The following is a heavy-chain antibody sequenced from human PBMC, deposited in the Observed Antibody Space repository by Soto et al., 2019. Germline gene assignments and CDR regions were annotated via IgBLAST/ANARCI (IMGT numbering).Heavy chain of an antibody. CDR3: AMTRLYDTGTNHYHRDALDI. D-gene: IGHD3-22*01. J-gene: IGHJ3*02. V-gene: IGHV3-23*01. CDR1: GFSFGTYV. CDR2: ISGSGGRV. Sequence: EVQLLESGGGMVEPRGSLKLSCAASGFSFGTYVMNWVRQAPGKGLEWVSGISGSGGRVYSADSVKGRFTISRDNSTNPVYLQMNSLRAEDTAIYYCAMTRLYDTGTNHYHRDALDIWGQGTQVPVP.